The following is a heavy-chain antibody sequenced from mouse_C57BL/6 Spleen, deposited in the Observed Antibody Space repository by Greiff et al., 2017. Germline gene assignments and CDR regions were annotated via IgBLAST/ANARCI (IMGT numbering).Heavy chain of an antibody. D-gene: IGHD1-1*01. Sequence: VQLVESGPELVKPGASVKISCKASGYAFSSSWMNWVKQRPGKGLEWIGRIYPGDGDTNYNGKFKGKATLTADKSSSTAYMQLSSLTSEDSAVYFCARCDYYGSCDYWGQGTTLTVSS. CDR3: ARCDYYGSCDY. CDR2: IYPGDGDT. CDR1: GYAFSSSW. J-gene: IGHJ2*01. V-gene: IGHV1-82*01.